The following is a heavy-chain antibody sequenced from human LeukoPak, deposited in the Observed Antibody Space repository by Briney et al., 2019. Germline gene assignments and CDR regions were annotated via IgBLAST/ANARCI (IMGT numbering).Heavy chain of an antibody. J-gene: IGHJ6*03. CDR1: GYTFTSYD. CDR2: MNPSSGNT. CDR3: ARGAYQLLWRYYYYYMDV. D-gene: IGHD2-2*01. Sequence: ASVKVSCKASGYTFTSYDINWVRQATGQGLEWMGWMNPSSGNTGYAQKFQGRVTMTRNTSISTAYMELSSLRSEDTAVYYCARGAYQLLWRYYYYYMDVWGKGTTVTVSS. V-gene: IGHV1-8*01.